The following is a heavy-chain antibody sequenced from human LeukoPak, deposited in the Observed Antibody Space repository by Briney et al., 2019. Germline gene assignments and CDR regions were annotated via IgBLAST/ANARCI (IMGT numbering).Heavy chain of an antibody. V-gene: IGHV1-18*01. CDR3: ARDSYYYGMDV. CDR2: ISAYNGNT. CDR1: GYTFTSYG. Sequence: EASVKVSCTASGYTFTSYGISWVRQAPGQGLEWMGWISAYNGNTNYAQKLQGRVTMTTDTSTSTAYMELRSLRSEDTAVYYCARDSYYYGMDVWGQGTTVTVSS. J-gene: IGHJ6*02.